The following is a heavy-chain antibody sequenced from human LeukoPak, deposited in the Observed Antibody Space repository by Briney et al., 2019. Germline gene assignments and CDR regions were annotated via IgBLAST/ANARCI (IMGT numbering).Heavy chain of an antibody. J-gene: IGHJ3*02. CDR1: GFTFSSYG. CDR2: ISGSGGST. D-gene: IGHD6-19*01. CDR3: AKGIVVAGTRGNAFDI. V-gene: IGHV3-23*01. Sequence: PGGSLRLSFAASGFTFSSYGMSWVRQAPGKGLEWVSAISGSGGSTYYADSVKGRFTISRDNSKNTLYLQMNSLRAEDTAVYYCAKGIVVAGTRGNAFDIWGQGTMVTVSS.